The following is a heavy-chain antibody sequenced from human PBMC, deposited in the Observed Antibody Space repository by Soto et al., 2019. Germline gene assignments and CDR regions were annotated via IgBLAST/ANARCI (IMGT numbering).Heavy chain of an antibody. Sequence: QITLKESGPTVVNPTETLTLTCTFSGFSLTTSGVGVGWVRQSPGKAPEWLALIYWDDDKRYSTSLKSRLTIAEDTPKNQVVLTMAYVDPADTATYYCAHRVLRTVFGLVTTTAIYFDFWGQGTPVVVSS. CDR2: IYWDDDK. V-gene: IGHV2-5*02. J-gene: IGHJ4*02. CDR3: AHRVLRTVFGLVTTTAIYFDF. D-gene: IGHD3-3*01. CDR1: GFSLTTSGVG.